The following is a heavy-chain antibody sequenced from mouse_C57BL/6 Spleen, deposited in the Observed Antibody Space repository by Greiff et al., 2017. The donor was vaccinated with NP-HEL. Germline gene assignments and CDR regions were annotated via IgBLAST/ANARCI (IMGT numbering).Heavy chain of an antibody. CDR1: GFTFTDYY. Sequence: EVQGVESGGGLVQPGGSLSLSCAASGFTFTDYYMSWVRQPPGKALEWMGFIRHKANGSTYEYSLSVKGRFTISRANSQSILYLQVNALGAEDSATYYCARYIQDWYFDVWGTGTTVTVSS. J-gene: IGHJ1*03. CDR3: ARYIQDWYFDV. CDR2: IRHKANGSTY. V-gene: IGHV7-3*01.